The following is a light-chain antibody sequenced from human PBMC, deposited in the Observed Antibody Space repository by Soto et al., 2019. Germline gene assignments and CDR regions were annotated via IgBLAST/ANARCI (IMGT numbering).Light chain of an antibody. Sequence: QSVLTQPPSASGTPGQRITISCSGSSSNIGSNYVFWYHQLPGTAPELLIYSNNQRPSGVPDRFSGFKSGTSASLAIGGLRSEDEADYYCAAWDDSLSGVVFGGGTKLTVL. J-gene: IGLJ2*01. V-gene: IGLV1-47*01. CDR2: SNN. CDR1: SSNIGSNY. CDR3: AAWDDSLSGVV.